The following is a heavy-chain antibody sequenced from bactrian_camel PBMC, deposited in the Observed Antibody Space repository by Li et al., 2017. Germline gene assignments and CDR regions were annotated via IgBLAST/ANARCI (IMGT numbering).Heavy chain of an antibody. CDR3: AAIPAGGTWCHVTEIRSWDIAY. Sequence: HVQLVESGGGSVQAGGSLTLSCAVSGYSYSSGCLAWFRQGPGKEREGVATISTGSAGSGTTYYGDSVKGRFTISKDNSKNTLFLHMTNLAPEDSAMYYCAAIPAGGTWCHVTEIRSWDIAYWGQGTQVTVS. D-gene: IGHD6*01. CDR1: GYSYSSGC. CDR2: ISTGSAGSGTT. J-gene: IGHJ6*01. V-gene: IGHV3S1*01.